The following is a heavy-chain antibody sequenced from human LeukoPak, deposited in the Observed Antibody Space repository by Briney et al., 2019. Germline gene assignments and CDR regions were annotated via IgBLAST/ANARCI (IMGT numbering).Heavy chain of an antibody. CDR3: ARDLSHFSGSGRYFDL. D-gene: IGHD3-10*01. CDR2: IYYSGTT. J-gene: IGHJ2*01. CDR1: GASIRNSGHY. V-gene: IGHV4-31*03. Sequence: SQTLSLTCTVSGASIRNSGHYWSWIRHVPGQGLEWIGYIYYSGTTYYNPSLESRVTISVDTSNNQFSLMLDRVTAADTAIYYCARDLSHFSGSGRYFDLWGRGTLVTVSA.